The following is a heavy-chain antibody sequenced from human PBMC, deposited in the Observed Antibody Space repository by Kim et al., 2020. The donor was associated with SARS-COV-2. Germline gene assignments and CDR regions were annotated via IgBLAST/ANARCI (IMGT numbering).Heavy chain of an antibody. J-gene: IGHJ3*02. D-gene: IGHD1-26*01. V-gene: IGHV3-23*01. CDR3: AKRVGDSLRAGSYDI. Sequence: ADAAECRFTVSRDNVKSTVYLKMNSLRADDTAVYYCAKRVGDSLRAGSYDIWGQGTMVTVSS.